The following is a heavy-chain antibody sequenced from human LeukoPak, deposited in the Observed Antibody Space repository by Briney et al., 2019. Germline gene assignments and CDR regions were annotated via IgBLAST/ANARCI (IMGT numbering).Heavy chain of an antibody. CDR3: VRGLRGY. J-gene: IGHJ4*02. CDR2: MDTNNGNT. Sequence: GASVKVSCKASGYTFTNYDINWVRQAPGQGLEWMGWMDTNNGNTGYVQKFQGRVTMTRNTSISTAYMGLRSLRSEDTAVYYCVRGLRGYWGQGTLVTVSS. D-gene: IGHD3-10*01. V-gene: IGHV1-8*01. CDR1: GYTFTNYD.